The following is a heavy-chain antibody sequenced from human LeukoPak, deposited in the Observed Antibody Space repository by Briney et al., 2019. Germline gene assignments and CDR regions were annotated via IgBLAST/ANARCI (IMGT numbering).Heavy chain of an antibody. CDR1: GFTFSSYE. V-gene: IGHV3-48*03. CDR2: ISTSGSTI. D-gene: IGHD3-10*01. CDR3: ARDMVRGVSDAFDI. J-gene: IGHJ3*02. Sequence: GGSLRLSCAASGFTFSSYEMNWVRPAPGKGLEWVSYISTSGSTIYYAASVKGRFTISRDNTKNSLYLQMNSLRAEDTAVYYCARDMVRGVSDAFDIWGQGTMVTVSS.